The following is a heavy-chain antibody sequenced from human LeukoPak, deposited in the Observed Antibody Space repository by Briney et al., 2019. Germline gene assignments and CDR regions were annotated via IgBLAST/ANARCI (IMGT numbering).Heavy chain of an antibody. CDR3: ARLEVAGTSDY. J-gene: IGHJ4*02. CDR1: GGSISSSSYY. V-gene: IGHV4-39*01. D-gene: IGHD6-19*01. Sequence: SETLSLTRTVSGGSISSSSYYWGWIRQPPGKGLEWIGSIYYSGSTYYNPSLKSRVTISVDTSKNQFSLKLSSVTAADTAVYYCARLEVAGTSDYWGQGTLVTVSS. CDR2: IYYSGST.